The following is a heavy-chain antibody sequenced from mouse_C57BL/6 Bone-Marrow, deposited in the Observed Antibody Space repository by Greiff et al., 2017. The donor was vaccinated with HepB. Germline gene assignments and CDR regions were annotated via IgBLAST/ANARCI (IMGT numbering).Heavy chain of an antibody. Sequence: VQLKQPGAELVKPGASVKLSCKASGYTFTSYWMHWVKQRPGRGLEWIGRIDPNSGGTKYNEKFKSKATMTVDKPSSTAYMQLSSLTSEDSAVYYCAMTTGSYYYAMDYWGQGTSVTVSS. CDR3: AMTTGSYYYAMDY. V-gene: IGHV1-72*01. CDR1: GYTFTSYW. CDR2: IDPNSGGT. D-gene: IGHD1-1*01. J-gene: IGHJ4*01.